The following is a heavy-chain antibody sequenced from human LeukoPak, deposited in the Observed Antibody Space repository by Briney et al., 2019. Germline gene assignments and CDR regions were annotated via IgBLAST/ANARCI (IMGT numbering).Heavy chain of an antibody. CDR2: ISSSSSYI. V-gene: IGHV3-21*01. Sequence: GGSLRLSCAASGFTFSSYSMNWVRQAPGKGLEWVSSISSSSSYIYYADSVKGRFTISRDNAKNSLYLQMNSLRAGDTAVYYCARDQGRTGYYYMDVWGKGTTVTVSS. J-gene: IGHJ6*03. CDR3: ARDQGRTGYYYMDV. CDR1: GFTFSSYS.